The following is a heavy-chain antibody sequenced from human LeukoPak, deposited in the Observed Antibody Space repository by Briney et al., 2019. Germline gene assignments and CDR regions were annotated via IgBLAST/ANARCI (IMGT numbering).Heavy chain of an antibody. D-gene: IGHD6-19*01. Sequence: PSETLSLTCTVSGGSISSSSYYWGWIRQPPGKGLEWIGTIYYSGSTYYNPSLKSRVTISVDTSKNQFSLKLSSVTAADTAVYYCARGTVAGTGIFDYWGQGTLVTVSS. J-gene: IGHJ4*02. CDR3: ARGTVAGTGIFDY. V-gene: IGHV4-39*07. CDR2: IYYSGST. CDR1: GGSISSSSYY.